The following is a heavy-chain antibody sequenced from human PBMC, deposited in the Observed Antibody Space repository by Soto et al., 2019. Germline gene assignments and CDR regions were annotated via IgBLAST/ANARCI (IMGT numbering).Heavy chain of an antibody. CDR2: IIPIFGTA. V-gene: IGHV1-69*13. D-gene: IGHD6-19*01. Sequence: GASVKVSCKASGGTFSSYAISWVRQAPGQGLGWMGGIIPIFGTANYAQKFQGRVTITADESTSTAYMELSSLRSEDTAVYYCARSRGIAVAGQTQYFDLRGRGTLVTVSS. CDR1: GGTFSSYA. J-gene: IGHJ2*01. CDR3: ARSRGIAVAGQTQYFDL.